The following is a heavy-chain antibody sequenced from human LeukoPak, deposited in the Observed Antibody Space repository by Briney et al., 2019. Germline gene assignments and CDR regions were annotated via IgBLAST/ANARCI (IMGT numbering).Heavy chain of an antibody. V-gene: IGHV5-51*01. Sequence: GESLKISCKGSGYIFTNYWVGWVRQMPGKGLEWMGIIYPGDSDTRYSPSFQGQVTILADKSISTAYLQWSSLKASDTAIYYCARRRLTGSYYYGMDVWGQGTTVTVSS. CDR1: GYIFTNYW. CDR2: IYPGDSDT. J-gene: IGHJ6*02. CDR3: ARRRLTGSYYYGMDV. D-gene: IGHD3-9*01.